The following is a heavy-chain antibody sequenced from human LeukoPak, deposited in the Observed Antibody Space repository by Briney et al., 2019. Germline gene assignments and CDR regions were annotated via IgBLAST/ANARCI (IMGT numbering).Heavy chain of an antibody. V-gene: IGHV4-34*01. D-gene: IGHD3-9*01. CDR1: GGSFSGYY. CDR2: INHSGST. Sequence: SETLSLTCAVYGGSFSGYYWSWIRQPPGKGLEWIGEINHSGSTNYNPSLKSRVTISVDTSKNQFSLKLSSVTAADTAVYYCARGGGLRYSDWLPPDWFDPWGQGTLVTVSS. J-gene: IGHJ5*02. CDR3: ARGGGLRYSDWLPPDWFDP.